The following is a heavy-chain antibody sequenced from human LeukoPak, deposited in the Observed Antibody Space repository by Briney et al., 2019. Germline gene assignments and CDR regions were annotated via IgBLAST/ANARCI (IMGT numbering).Heavy chain of an antibody. Sequence: SETLSLTCAVYGGSFSGYYWSWIRQPPGKGLEWIGEINHSGSTNYNPSLKSRVTISVDTSKNQFSLKLSSVTAADTAVYYCARSPSIVVVPAALYYFDYWGQGTLVTVSS. CDR2: INHSGST. CDR3: ARSPSIVVVPAALYYFDY. CDR1: GGSFSGYY. D-gene: IGHD2-2*01. J-gene: IGHJ4*02. V-gene: IGHV4-34*01.